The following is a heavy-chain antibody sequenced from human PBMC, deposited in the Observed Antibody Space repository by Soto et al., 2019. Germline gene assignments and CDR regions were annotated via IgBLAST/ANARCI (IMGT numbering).Heavy chain of an antibody. J-gene: IGHJ5*01. Sequence: XSVKVSCKASGYTFTSYYMHWVRQAPGQGLEWMGWINPNSGGTYHAQNLQGRVTMTIDTSTTTAYMELASLRSDDTAVYYCARGGGRGYNELDTWGQGTLVTVSS. CDR2: INPNSGGT. V-gene: IGHV1-2*02. CDR3: ARGGGRGYNELDT. CDR1: GYTFTSYY. D-gene: IGHD5-12*01.